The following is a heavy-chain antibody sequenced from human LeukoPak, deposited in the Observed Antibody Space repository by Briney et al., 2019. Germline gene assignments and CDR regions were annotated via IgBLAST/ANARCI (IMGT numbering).Heavy chain of an antibody. V-gene: IGHV3-7*01. Sequence: PGGSLRLSCAASGFTFSTYSMNWVRQAPGKGLEWVASIGQDGSENYYVDSVKGRFTIYRDTAKNSLYLQMNSLRVEDTAVYYCATGGGWYFDYWGQGALITASS. CDR1: GFTFSTYS. CDR3: ATGGGWYFDY. J-gene: IGHJ4*02. CDR2: IGQDGSEN. D-gene: IGHD6-19*01.